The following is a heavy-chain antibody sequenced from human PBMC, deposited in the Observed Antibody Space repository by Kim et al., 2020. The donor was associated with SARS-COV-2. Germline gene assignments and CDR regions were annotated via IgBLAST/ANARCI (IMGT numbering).Heavy chain of an antibody. CDR2: ISAYNGNT. Sequence: ASVKVSCKASGYTFTSYGISWVRQAPGQGLEWMGWISAYNGNTNYAQKLQGRVTMTTDTSTSTAYMELRSLRSDDTAVYYCARDMIREDIYYYYGMDVWGQGTTVTVSS. CDR1: GYTFTSYG. D-gene: IGHD3-10*02. J-gene: IGHJ6*02. V-gene: IGHV1-18*01. CDR3: ARDMIREDIYYYYGMDV.